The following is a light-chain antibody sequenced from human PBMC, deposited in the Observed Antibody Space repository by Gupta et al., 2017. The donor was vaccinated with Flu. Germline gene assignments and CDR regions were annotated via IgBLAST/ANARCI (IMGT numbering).Light chain of an antibody. CDR2: EDN. V-gene: IGLV2-23*01. CDR1: NSDVGSYNL. Sequence: TNSDVGSYNLVSWYQQHPGKAPKLMIDEDNKRPAGVSKRFAGSKSGNTASLTSSGLQADDEADYYCCSYAATNTWVFGGGTKLTVL. CDR3: CSYAATNTWV. J-gene: IGLJ3*02.